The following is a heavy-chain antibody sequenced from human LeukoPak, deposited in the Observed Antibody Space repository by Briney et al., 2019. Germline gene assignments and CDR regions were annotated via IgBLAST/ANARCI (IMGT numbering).Heavy chain of an antibody. D-gene: IGHD1-14*01. J-gene: IGHJ3*02. V-gene: IGHV4-30-4*08. Sequence: SETLSLTCTVSGGSISSGDYYWSWLRQPPGKGLEWIGYIYYSGSTYYNPSLKSRVTISVDTSRNQFSLKLSSVTAADTAVYYCASPQNPDAFDIWGQGTMVTVSS. CDR2: IYYSGST. CDR1: GGSISSGDYY. CDR3: ASPQNPDAFDI.